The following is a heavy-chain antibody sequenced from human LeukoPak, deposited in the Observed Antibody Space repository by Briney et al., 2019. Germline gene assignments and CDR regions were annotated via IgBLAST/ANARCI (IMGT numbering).Heavy chain of an antibody. D-gene: IGHD5-12*01. V-gene: IGHV3-23*01. CDR1: GFTFSSYA. J-gene: IGHJ4*02. CDR2: ISGSGGST. Sequence: GGSLRLSCAASGFTFSSYAMSWVRQAPGKGLGWVSAISGSGGSTYYADSVKGRFTISRDNSKNTLYLQMNSLRAEDTAVYYCAKDLWDKRGGSEGWDYWGQGTLVTVSS. CDR3: AKDLWDKRGGSEGWDY.